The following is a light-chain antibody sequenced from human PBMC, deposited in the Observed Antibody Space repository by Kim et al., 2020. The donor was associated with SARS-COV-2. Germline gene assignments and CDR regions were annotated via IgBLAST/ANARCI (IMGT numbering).Light chain of an antibody. CDR3: NSYTSTSTLWV. CDR2: DVR. CDR1: SSDIGTYNY. V-gene: IGLV2-14*03. Sequence: QSITISCTGTSSDIGTYNYVTWYQQHPGKAPKLMIYDVRYRPSGVSSRFSGSKSGNTASLTISGLQPDDEADYYCNSYTSTSTLWVFGGGTKLTVL. J-gene: IGLJ3*02.